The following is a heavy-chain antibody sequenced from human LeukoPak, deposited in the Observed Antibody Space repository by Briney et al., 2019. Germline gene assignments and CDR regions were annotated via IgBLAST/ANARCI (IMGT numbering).Heavy chain of an antibody. CDR3: ASGDSSWPDY. CDR1: GITLSNYG. D-gene: IGHD6-13*01. CDR2: ISDRGGTT. J-gene: IGHJ4*02. V-gene: IGHV3-23*01. Sequence: GGSLRLSCAVTGITLSNYGMSWVRQAPGKGLEWVAGISDRGGTTNYAESVKGRFTISRDKPKNTLYLQMNSLRAEDTAVYYCASGDSSWPDYWGQGTLVTVSS.